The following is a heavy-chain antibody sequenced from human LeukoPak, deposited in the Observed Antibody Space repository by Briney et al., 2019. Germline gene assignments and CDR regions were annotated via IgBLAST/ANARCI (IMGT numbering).Heavy chain of an antibody. Sequence: SETLSLTCTVSGGSISSGSYYWSWIRQPAGKGLEWIGRIYTSGSTNYNPSLKSRVTISVDTSKNQFSLKLSSVTAADTAVYYCARVPSGWYNFDYWGQGTPVTVSS. CDR3: ARVPSGWYNFDY. V-gene: IGHV4-61*02. J-gene: IGHJ4*02. CDR2: IYTSGST. CDR1: GGSISSGSYY. D-gene: IGHD6-19*01.